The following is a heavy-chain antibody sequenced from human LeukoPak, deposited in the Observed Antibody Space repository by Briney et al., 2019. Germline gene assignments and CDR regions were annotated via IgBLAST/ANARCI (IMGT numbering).Heavy chain of an antibody. CDR3: ARVGGSGWFDY. D-gene: IGHD6-19*01. V-gene: IGHV4-61*01. CDR2: IYYSGST. J-gene: IGHJ4*02. Sequence: SETLSLTCTVSGASVSSGLYYWSWIRQSPGEGLEWIGRIYYSGSTDCNTSLKSRVTISVDTSKNQFSLKLNSVTAADTAVYFCARVGGSGWFDYWGQGTLVAASS. CDR1: GASVSSGLYY.